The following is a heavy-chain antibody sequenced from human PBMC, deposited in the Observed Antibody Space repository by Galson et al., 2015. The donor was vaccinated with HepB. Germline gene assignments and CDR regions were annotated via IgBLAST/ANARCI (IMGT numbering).Heavy chain of an antibody. CDR1: GFTFSGSA. Sequence: SLRLSCAASGFTFSGSAMHWVRQASGKGLEWVGRIRSKANSYATAYAASVKGGFTISRDDSKNTAYLQMNSLKTEDTAVYYCTPSITIFGSIWGQGTMVTVSS. V-gene: IGHV3-73*01. D-gene: IGHD3-3*01. CDR3: TPSITIFGSI. CDR2: IRSKANSYAT. J-gene: IGHJ3*02.